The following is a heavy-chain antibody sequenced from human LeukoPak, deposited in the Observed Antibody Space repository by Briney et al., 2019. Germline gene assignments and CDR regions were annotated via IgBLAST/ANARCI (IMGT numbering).Heavy chain of an antibody. CDR2: MNPRDNT. V-gene: IGHV1-8*01. J-gene: IGHJ3*02. D-gene: IGHD3-3*02. CDR1: GYTSTSPD. CDR3: ARYTQHYGFDI. Sequence: ASVKVSCKASGYTSTSPDINWVRQATGRGLEWLGWMNPRDNTGYAQKFQGRVHLTRDKSINTAYMELSSLRSEDTAEYYCARYTQHYGFDIWGQGTMVTVSA.